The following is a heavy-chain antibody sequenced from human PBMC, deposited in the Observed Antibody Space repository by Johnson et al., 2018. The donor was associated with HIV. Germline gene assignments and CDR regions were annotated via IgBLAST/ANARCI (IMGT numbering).Heavy chain of an antibody. CDR3: ARDPLTLTTTLDAFDL. CDR2: ISYDGSNK. CDR1: GFTFSSYG. Sequence: MQLVESGGGVVQPGRSLRLSCAASGFTFSSYGMHWVRQAPGKGLEWVAVISYDGSNKYYADSVEGRFTVSRDNSKNTLYVQMNNLRAEDTAVYYCARDPLTLTTTLDAFDLWGQGTMVTVSS. J-gene: IGHJ3*01. D-gene: IGHD4-17*01. V-gene: IGHV3-30*03.